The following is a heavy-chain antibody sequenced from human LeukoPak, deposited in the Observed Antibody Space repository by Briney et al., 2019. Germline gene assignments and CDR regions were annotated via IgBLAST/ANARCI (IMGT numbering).Heavy chain of an antibody. J-gene: IGHJ5*02. D-gene: IGHD4-17*01. Sequence: SETLSLTCTVSGGSISSSSYYWGWIRQPPGKGLEWIGSIYYSGSTYYNPSLKSRVTISVDTSKNQFSLKLSSVTAADTAVYYCASPRTTVTNWFDPWGQGTLVTVSS. CDR3: ASPRTTVTNWFDP. CDR1: GGSISSSSYY. V-gene: IGHV4-39*07. CDR2: IYYSGST.